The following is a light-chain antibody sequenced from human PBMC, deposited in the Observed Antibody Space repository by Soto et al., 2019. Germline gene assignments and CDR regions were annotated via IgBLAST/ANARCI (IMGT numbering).Light chain of an antibody. Sequence: DIQMTQSPSSLSASVGDRVTITCRASQYIYNYLSWYQQRPGQAPKLLIRSASTLQRGAPSRFSGSGSRTEFTLTIADLQPDDCGTYYCQQSLTMPITFGHGTRLEIK. V-gene: IGKV1-39*01. CDR3: QQSLTMPIT. CDR2: SAS. CDR1: QYIYNY. J-gene: IGKJ5*01.